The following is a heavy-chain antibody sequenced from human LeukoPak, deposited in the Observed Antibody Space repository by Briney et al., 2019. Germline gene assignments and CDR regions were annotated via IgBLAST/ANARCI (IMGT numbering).Heavy chain of an antibody. D-gene: IGHD3-22*01. CDR2: ITPNADRT. V-gene: IGHV3-23*01. Sequence: GGSLRLSCAASGFTFGSYGMSWVRQAPGKGLEWVTFITPNADRTSYADSVEGRFTISRDNPRNTLYMQMNSLRDEDTALYYCAIMHGYYDGSGYWVQWGQGTLVTVSS. CDR1: GFTFGSYG. J-gene: IGHJ1*01. CDR3: AIMHGYYDGSGYWVQ.